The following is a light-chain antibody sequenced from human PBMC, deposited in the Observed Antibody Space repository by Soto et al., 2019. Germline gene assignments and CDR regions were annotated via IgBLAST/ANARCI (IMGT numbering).Light chain of an antibody. J-gene: IGKJ2*01. CDR1: QDISNY. CDR3: QQYDNLPNT. V-gene: IGKV1-33*01. CDR2: DAS. Sequence: DIQMTQSPSSLSASVGDRVTITCQASQDISNYLNWYQQKPGKAPKLLIYDASNLETGVPSRFSGSGSGTDFTFTISSLQPEDIATYYYQQYDNLPNTFGQGTKLEIK.